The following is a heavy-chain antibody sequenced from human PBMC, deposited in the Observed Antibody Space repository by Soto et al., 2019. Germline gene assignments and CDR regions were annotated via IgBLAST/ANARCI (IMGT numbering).Heavy chain of an antibody. J-gene: IGHJ6*04. CDR1: GYTFTSYD. V-gene: IGHV1-8*01. Sequence: ASMKVSCKASGYTFTSYDINWVRQATGQGLEWMGWMNPNSGNTGYAQKFQGRVTMTRNTSISTAYMALSSLRSEDTAVYYCAVPTTYYDFWRGYGDTGIHGYYYGRDVWGKGTTVTVSS. CDR2: MNPNSGNT. D-gene: IGHD3-3*01. CDR3: AVPTTYYDFWRGYGDTGIHGYYYGRDV.